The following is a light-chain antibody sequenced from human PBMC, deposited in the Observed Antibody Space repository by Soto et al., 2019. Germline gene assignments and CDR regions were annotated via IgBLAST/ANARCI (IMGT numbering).Light chain of an antibody. CDR3: QQYNSYPT. J-gene: IGKJ4*01. Sequence: DIQMTQSPSTLSASVGDRVTITCRASQSISSRLAWYQQKPGKAPKLLIYKASSLESGVPSRFRGSGSGTECTLTLSSLQPDDFATYYCQQYNSYPTFGGGTKVEIK. CDR2: KAS. CDR1: QSISSR. V-gene: IGKV1-5*03.